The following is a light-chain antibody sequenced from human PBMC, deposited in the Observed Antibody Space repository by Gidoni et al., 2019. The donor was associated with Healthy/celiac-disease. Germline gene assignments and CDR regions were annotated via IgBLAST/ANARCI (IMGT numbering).Light chain of an antibody. J-gene: IGKJ1*01. V-gene: IGKV3-20*01. CDR1: QSVSSSY. CDR3: QQYGSP. CDR2: GAS. Sequence: EIVLTQSPGTLSLSPGERATLSCRASQSVSSSYLAWYQQKPGQAPRLLIYGASSRATGIPDRFRGSGSGTDFTLTISRLEPEDFAVYYCQQYGSPFGQGTKVEIK.